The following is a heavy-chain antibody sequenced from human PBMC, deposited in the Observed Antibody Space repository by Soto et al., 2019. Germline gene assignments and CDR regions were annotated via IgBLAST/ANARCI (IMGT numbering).Heavy chain of an antibody. D-gene: IGHD5-12*01. CDR2: ISGSGDST. J-gene: IGHJ4*02. CDR3: AKDSFINLRGYDSY. V-gene: IGHV3-23*01. CDR1: GFTFSTYA. Sequence: EVQLLESGGGLVQPGGSLRLSCAASGFTFSTYAMIWVRQAPGKGLEWVSAISGSGDSTNYADSVKGRFTISRDNSKNTLYLQMSSLRAEDTAIYYCAKDSFINLRGYDSYWGQGTLVTVSS.